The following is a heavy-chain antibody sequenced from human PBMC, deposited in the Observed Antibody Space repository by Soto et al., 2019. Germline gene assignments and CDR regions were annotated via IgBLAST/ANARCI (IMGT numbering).Heavy chain of an antibody. CDR2: IYYSGST. V-gene: IGHV4-59*01. CDR3: ARGSGYYTHWFDP. D-gene: IGHD3-3*01. Sequence: ETLSLTCTVSVGSISSYYCSWIRQPPGKGLEWIGYIYYSGSTNYNPSLKSRVTISVDTSKNQFSLKLSSVTAADTAVYYCARGSGYYTHWFDPWGQGTLVTVSS. J-gene: IGHJ5*02. CDR1: VGSISSYY.